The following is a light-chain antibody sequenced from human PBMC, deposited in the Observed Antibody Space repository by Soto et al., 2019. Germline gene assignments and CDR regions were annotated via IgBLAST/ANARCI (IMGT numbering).Light chain of an antibody. Sequence: NFMLTKPHSVSESPGKTVTISCTRSSGSIASNYVQWYHQRPGSAPTIVMYEDNQRPSGVPDRFSGYIDRSSNSASLNISGLKTEDEGDFYCQSYDSSNWVFGGGTQLTVL. CDR1: SGSIASNY. V-gene: IGLV6-57*04. CDR3: QSYDSSNWV. CDR2: EDN. J-gene: IGLJ3*02.